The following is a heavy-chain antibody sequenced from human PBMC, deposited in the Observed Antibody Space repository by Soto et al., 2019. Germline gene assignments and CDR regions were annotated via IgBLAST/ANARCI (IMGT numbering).Heavy chain of an antibody. CDR3: AKEVWSGPMDV. V-gene: IGHV3-30*18. CDR1: EGTCVGFG. CDR2: ISYDGSNK. Sequence: RVSWAAAEGTCVGFGVRWIRQAPGKGLEWVAVISYDGSNKYYADSVKGRFTISRDNSKNTLYLQMNSLRAEDTAVYYCAKEVWSGPMDVWGQGTTVTVSS. J-gene: IGHJ6*02. D-gene: IGHD3-3*01.